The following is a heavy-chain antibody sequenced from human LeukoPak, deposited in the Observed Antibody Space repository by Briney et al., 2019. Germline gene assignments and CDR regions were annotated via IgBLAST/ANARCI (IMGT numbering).Heavy chain of an antibody. J-gene: IGHJ3*02. CDR2: ISSSSSYI. D-gene: IGHD4-17*01. CDR1: GFTFSSYS. Sequence: GGSLRLSCAASGFTFSSYSMNWVRQAPGKGLEWVSSISSSSSYIYYADSVKGRFTISRDNAKNSLYLQMNSLRAEDTAVYYCARGLLHYGDDVDAFDIWGQGTMVTVSS. V-gene: IGHV3-21*01. CDR3: ARGLLHYGDDVDAFDI.